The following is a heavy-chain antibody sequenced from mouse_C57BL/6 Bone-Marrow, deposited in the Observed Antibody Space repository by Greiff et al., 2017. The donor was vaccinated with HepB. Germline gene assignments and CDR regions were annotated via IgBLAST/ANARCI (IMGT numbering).Heavy chain of an antibody. CDR3: ARNHWFYAMDY. V-gene: IGHV2-2*01. Sequence: VQLKESGPGLVQPSQSLSITCTVSGFSLTSYGVHWVRQSPGKGLEWLGVIWSGGSTDYNAAFISRLSISKDNSKSQVFFKMNSLQADDTAIYYCARNHWFYAMDYWGQGTSVTVSS. CDR1: GFSLTSYG. CDR2: IWSGGST. J-gene: IGHJ4*01. D-gene: IGHD2-2*01.